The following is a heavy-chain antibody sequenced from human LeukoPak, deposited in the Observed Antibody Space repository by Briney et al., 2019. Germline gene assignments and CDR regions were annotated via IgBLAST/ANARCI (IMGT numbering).Heavy chain of an antibody. J-gene: IGHJ4*02. D-gene: IGHD3-3*01. CDR3: ARAVSSGYYNLYFDY. V-gene: IGHV3-30-3*01. CDR1: GFTFSSYA. CDR2: ISYDGSNK. Sequence: GGSLRLSCAASGFTFSSYAMHWVRQAPGKGLEWVAVISYDGSNKYYADSVKGRFTISRDNAKNSLYLQMNSLRAEDTAVYFCARAVSSGYYNLYFDYWGQGALVTVSS.